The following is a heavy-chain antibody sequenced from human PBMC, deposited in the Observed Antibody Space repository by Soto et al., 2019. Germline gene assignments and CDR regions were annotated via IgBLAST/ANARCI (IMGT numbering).Heavy chain of an antibody. V-gene: IGHV1-69*13. CDR2: IIPIFGTA. CDR1: GGTFSSYA. CDR3: ARPDNYDSSGYYYT. J-gene: IGHJ5*01. Sequence: GASVKVSCKASGGTFSSYAISWVRQAPGQGLEWMGGIIPIFGTANYAQKFQGRVTITADESTSTAYMELSSLRSEDTAVYYCARPDNYDSSGYYYTWGHGTLVTVSS. D-gene: IGHD3-22*01.